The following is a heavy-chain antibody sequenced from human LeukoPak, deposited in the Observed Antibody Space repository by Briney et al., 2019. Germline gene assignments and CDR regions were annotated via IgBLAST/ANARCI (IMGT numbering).Heavy chain of an antibody. CDR3: ARLGDGYNYYYYYYMDV. CDR1: GYSISSGYY. J-gene: IGHJ6*03. Sequence: SETLSLTCTVSGYSISSGYYWGWIRQPPGKGLEWIGSIYHSGSTYYNPSLKSRVTISVDTSKNQFSLKLSSVTAADTAVYYCARLGDGYNYYYYYYMDVWGKGTTVTISS. V-gene: IGHV4-38-2*02. CDR2: IYHSGST. D-gene: IGHD5-24*01.